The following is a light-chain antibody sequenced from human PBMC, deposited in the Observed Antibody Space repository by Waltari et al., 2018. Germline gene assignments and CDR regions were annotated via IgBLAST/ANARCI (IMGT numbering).Light chain of an antibody. CDR2: DAS. J-gene: IGKJ5*01. V-gene: IGKV3-11*01. CDR3: QQRSDWPPH. Sequence: EIVLTQSPATLSLSQGERAPLSCRTSQSVSSYLGWYQQTPGQAPRLLIYDASNRATGIPARFSGSGSGTDFTLTISSLEPEDFAVYYCQQRSDWPPHFGQGTRLEMK. CDR1: QSVSSY.